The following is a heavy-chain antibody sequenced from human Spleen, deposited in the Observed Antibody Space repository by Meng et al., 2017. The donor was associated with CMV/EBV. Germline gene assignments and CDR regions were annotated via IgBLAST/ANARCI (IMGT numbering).Heavy chain of an antibody. CDR3: ARDLAPQSDYYDSSGYYYLPKGLDY. D-gene: IGHD3-22*01. J-gene: IGHJ4*02. CDR2: ISSSSSYI. Sequence: MYWVRQAPGKGLEWLSSISSSSSYIYHADSMKGRFTISRDNAKNSLYLQMNSLRAEDTAVYYCARDLAPQSDYYDSSGYYYLPKGLDYWGQGTLVTVSS. V-gene: IGHV3-21*01.